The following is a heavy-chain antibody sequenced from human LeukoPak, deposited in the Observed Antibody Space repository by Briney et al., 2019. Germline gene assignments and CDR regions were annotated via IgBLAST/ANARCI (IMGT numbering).Heavy chain of an antibody. D-gene: IGHD1-1*01. CDR3: ARGVYWSLDY. J-gene: IGHJ4*02. CDR2: IAGGEEST. CDR1: GFIFNTNG. V-gene: IGHV3-23*01. Sequence: PGGSLRLSCAISGFIFNTNGMHWVRQSPGKGLEWLATIAGGEESTYYADSVKGRFAISRDNSKNTVFLHMNSQRGEDAAVYYCARGVYWSLDYWGQGTPVTVSS.